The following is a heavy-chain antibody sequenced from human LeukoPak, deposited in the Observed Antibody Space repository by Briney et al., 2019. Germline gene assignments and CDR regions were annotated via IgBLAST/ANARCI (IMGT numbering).Heavy chain of an antibody. CDR3: ARQLDFWSGYYYADFDY. J-gene: IGHJ4*02. CDR1: GFTFSSYS. D-gene: IGHD3-3*01. Sequence: KPGGSLRLSCAASGFTFSSYSMNWVRQAPGKGLEWVSSISSSSSYIYYADSVKGRFTISRDNAKNSLYLQMNSLRAEDTAVYYCARQLDFWSGYYYADFDYWGQGTLVTVSS. V-gene: IGHV3-21*01. CDR2: ISSSSSYI.